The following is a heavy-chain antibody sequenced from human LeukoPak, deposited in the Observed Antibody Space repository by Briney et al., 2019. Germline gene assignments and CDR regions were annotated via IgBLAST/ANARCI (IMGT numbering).Heavy chain of an antibody. J-gene: IGHJ6*02. D-gene: IGHD1-26*01. Sequence: PGGSLRLSCAASGFTFRIYAMSWVRQAPGKGLEWVSAIGGSGGSTYYADSVKGRFTISRDNSKDTLYLQMNSLRAEDTAVYYCAKDKGWGYSSYDYYGMDVWGQGTTVTVSS. CDR1: GFTFRIYA. V-gene: IGHV3-23*01. CDR2: IGGSGGST. CDR3: AKDKGWGYSSYDYYGMDV.